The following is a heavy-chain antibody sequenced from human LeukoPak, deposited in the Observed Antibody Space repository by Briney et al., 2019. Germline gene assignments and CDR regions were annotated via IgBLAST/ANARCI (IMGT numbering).Heavy chain of an antibody. V-gene: IGHV3-23*01. CDR2: ISDSDSGT. D-gene: IGHD6-13*01. Sequence: GGSLRLSSAASGFTFSTYAMSWVRQAPGKGLEWVSGISDSDSGTYYADSVKGRFTISRDNSKNTLYLQMNSLRAEDTAVYYCAKGYGYSSSWTSNYYFYGLGVWGQGTTVTVSS. CDR3: AKGYGYSSSWTSNYYFYGLGV. J-gene: IGHJ6*02. CDR1: GFTFSTYA.